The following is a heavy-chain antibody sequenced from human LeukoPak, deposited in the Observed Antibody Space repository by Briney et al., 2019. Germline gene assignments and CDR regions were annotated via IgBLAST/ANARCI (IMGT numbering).Heavy chain of an antibody. D-gene: IGHD3-3*01. J-gene: IGHJ4*02. CDR1: GGSISSYY. CDR2: IYTSGST. CDR3: ARDRSFGVVFYYFDY. V-gene: IGHV4-4*07. Sequence: PSETLSLTCTVSGGSISSYYWSWIRQPAGKGLEWIGRIYTSGSTNYNPSLKSRVTMSVDTSKNQFSLKLSSVTAADTAVYYCARDRSFGVVFYYFDYWGQGTLVTVSS.